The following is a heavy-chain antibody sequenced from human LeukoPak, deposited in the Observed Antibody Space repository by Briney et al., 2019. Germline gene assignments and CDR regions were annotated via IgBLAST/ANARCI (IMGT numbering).Heavy chain of an antibody. Sequence: PGRSLRLSCAASGFTFSSYAMHWVRQAPGKGLEWVAVISYDGSNKYYADSVKGRFTISRDNSKNTLYLQMNSLRAEDTAVYYCTSLWSGYSWVVFDYWGQGTLVTVSS. D-gene: IGHD3-3*01. V-gene: IGHV3-30-3*01. CDR2: ISYDGSNK. J-gene: IGHJ4*02. CDR3: TSLWSGYSWVVFDY. CDR1: GFTFSSYA.